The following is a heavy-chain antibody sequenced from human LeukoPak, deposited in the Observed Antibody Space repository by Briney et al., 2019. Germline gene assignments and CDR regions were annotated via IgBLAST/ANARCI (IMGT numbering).Heavy chain of an antibody. CDR1: GFTFSNAW. V-gene: IGHV3-23*01. CDR2: STAPV. Sequence: GGSLRLSCAASGFTFSNAWMSWVRQAPGKGLEWVSSTAPVHHADSVKGRFTISRDNSKNTLYLQMNSLRAEDTAVYYCAKAQSHNACSGGLCYLVYWGQGTLVTVSS. J-gene: IGHJ4*02. D-gene: IGHD2-15*01. CDR3: AKAQSHNACSGGLCYLVY.